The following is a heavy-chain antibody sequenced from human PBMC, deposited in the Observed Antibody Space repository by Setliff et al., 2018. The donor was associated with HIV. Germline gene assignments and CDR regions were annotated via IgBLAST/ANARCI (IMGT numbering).Heavy chain of an antibody. V-gene: IGHV4-4*07. Sequence: SETLSLACTVSGGSITASFWSWIRQPAGKGLEWIGRIYGTGSTTYNPSLESRVTMSVDRSNNQFSLKLTSVTAADTAVYYCVTTDYIYGRNNFEYWGQGTLVTVS. CDR1: GGSITASF. CDR3: VTTDYIYGRNNFEY. CDR2: IYGTGST. D-gene: IGHD5-18*01. J-gene: IGHJ4*02.